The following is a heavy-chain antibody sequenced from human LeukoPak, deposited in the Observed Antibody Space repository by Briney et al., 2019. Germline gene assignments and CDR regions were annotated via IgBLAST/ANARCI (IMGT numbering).Heavy chain of an antibody. D-gene: IGHD3-10*01. J-gene: IGHJ4*02. CDR1: GFTFSNYG. CDR2: ASYHGNTQ. CDR3: AKEAYSVSRTFRGDFDY. Sequence: GGPLRLSCATPGFTFSNYGMHWVRQAPGKGLQWVGVASYHGNTQYYLESVRGRFTISRDNSMNTLYLEMNSLRADDTAVYYCAKEAYSVSRTFRGDFDYWGQGTPVTVSS. V-gene: IGHV3-30*18.